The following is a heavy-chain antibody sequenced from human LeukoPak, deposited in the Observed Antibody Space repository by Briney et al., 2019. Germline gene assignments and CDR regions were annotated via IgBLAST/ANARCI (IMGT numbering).Heavy chain of an antibody. CDR1: GFTFSSYA. CDR2: ISGSGGST. V-gene: IGHV3-23*01. J-gene: IGHJ4*02. Sequence: GGSLRLSCAASGFTFSSYAMSWVRQAPGKGLEWVSAISGSGGSTYYADSVKGRFTISRDNSKNTLYLQMNSLRAEDTAVYYCARDLSPGRRGYFDYWGQGTLVTVSS. D-gene: IGHD5-12*01. CDR3: ARDLSPGRRGYFDY.